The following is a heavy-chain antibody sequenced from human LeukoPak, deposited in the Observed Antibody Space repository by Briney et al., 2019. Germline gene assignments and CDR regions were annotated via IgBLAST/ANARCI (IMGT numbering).Heavy chain of an antibody. J-gene: IGHJ4*02. CDR1: GFTFSAYG. D-gene: IGHD6-19*01. CDR2: ILWDGSLK. CDR3: AKGKAVATMSDFDY. Sequence: GGSLRLSCAASGFTFSAYGMHCVRQAPGKGLEWVAFILWDGSLKYYVDSVKGRFTISRDNSKNTLYLQMNSLETEDTAVYYCAKGKAVATMSDFDYWGQGTLVTVSS. V-gene: IGHV3-30*02.